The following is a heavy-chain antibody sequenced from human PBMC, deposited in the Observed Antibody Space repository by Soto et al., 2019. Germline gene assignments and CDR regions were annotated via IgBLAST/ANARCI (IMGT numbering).Heavy chain of an antibody. J-gene: IGHJ5*02. CDR2: ISWNSGSI. D-gene: IGHD6-13*01. Sequence: EVQLVESGGGLVQPARSLRLSCAASGFTFDDYAMHWVRQAPGKGLEWVSGISWNSGSIGYADSVKGRFTISRDNAKNSLYLQMNSLGAEDTALYYCAKDRRPAAAGTPWFDPWGQGTLVTVSS. V-gene: IGHV3-9*01. CDR3: AKDRRPAAAGTPWFDP. CDR1: GFTFDDYA.